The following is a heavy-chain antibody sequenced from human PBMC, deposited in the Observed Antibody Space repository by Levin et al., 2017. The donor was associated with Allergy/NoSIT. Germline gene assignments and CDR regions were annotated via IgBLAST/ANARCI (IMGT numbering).Heavy chain of an antibody. D-gene: IGHD4-17*01. CDR3: APRNDYGDYLYFQH. Sequence: SQTLSLTCTVSGGSISSSSYYWGWIRQPPGKGLEWIGSIYYRGSTYYNPSLRSRVTISVDTSKNQFPLKLSSVTAADTAVYYCAPRNDYGDYLYFQHWGQGTLVTVSS. CDR1: GGSISSSSYY. J-gene: IGHJ1*01. V-gene: IGHV4-39*01. CDR2: IYYRGST.